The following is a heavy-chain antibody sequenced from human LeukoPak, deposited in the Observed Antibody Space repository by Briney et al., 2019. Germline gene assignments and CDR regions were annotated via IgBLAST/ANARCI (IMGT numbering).Heavy chain of an antibody. CDR1: GYTFTPYA. J-gene: IGHJ3*02. Sequence: ASVKVSCKASGYTFTPYAMDWVRQAPGQSLEWMGWINAGSGMTKYSTKFQGRVTITRDTSASTAYMELSSLRSEDTAVYYCARVYGDYVDAFDIWGQGTMVTVSS. D-gene: IGHD4-17*01. CDR2: INAGSGMT. V-gene: IGHV1-3*01. CDR3: ARVYGDYVDAFDI.